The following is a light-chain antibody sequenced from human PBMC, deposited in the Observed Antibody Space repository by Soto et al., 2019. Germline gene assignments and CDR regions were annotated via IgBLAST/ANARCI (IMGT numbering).Light chain of an antibody. CDR2: DAS. Sequence: EIVLTQSPATLSLSPGESATLSCRASQSVSSYLAWYQQKPGQAPRLLIYDASNRATGIPARFSGSGSGTDFTLTISSLEPEDFAVYYCQQRSNWPRTFGPGTKVDI. V-gene: IGKV3-11*01. J-gene: IGKJ3*01. CDR3: QQRSNWPRT. CDR1: QSVSSY.